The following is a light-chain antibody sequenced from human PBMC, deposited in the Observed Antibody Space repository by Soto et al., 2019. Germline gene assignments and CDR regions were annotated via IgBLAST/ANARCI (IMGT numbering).Light chain of an antibody. V-gene: IGKV1-9*01. CDR2: EAS. Sequence: IHMTQSPSCRSASGLDIVSTTCQASQDINKNLIWYQQKPGKAPKLLIYEASHLQGGVPSRFSGGGSGTEFTLTISSLQPQDFATYYCQQFSDYFPTFGQGTKVDI. CDR1: QDINKN. J-gene: IGKJ1*01. CDR3: QQFSDYFPT.